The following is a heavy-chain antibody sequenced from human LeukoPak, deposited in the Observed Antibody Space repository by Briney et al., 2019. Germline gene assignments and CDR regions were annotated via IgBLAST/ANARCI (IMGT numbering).Heavy chain of an antibody. CDR3: ARIAPGYSRLHGIDY. CDR1: GGSISSYY. J-gene: IGHJ4*02. D-gene: IGHD6-13*01. CDR2: IYTSGST. V-gene: IGHV4-4*07. Sequence: PSETLSLTCTVSGGSISSYYWSWIRQPAGKGLEWIGRIYTSGSTNYNPSLKSRVTISVDTSKNQFSLNLNSMTAADTAVYYCARIAPGYSRLHGIDYWGQGTLVTVSS.